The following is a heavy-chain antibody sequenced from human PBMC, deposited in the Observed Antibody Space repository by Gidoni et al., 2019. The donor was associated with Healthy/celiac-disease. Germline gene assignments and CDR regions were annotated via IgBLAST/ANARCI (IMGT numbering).Heavy chain of an antibody. J-gene: IGHJ4*02. V-gene: IGHV3-15*07. CDR1: GFTFSNAW. Sequence: EVQLVESGGGLVKPGGSLRLSCAASGFTFSNAWMNWVRQAPGKGLEWVGRIKSKTDGGTTDYAAPVKGRFTISRDDSKNTLYLQMNSLKTEDTAVYYCTTSFGGYSSGWPFDYWGQGTLVTVSS. CDR2: IKSKTDGGTT. CDR3: TTSFGGYSSGWPFDY. D-gene: IGHD6-19*01.